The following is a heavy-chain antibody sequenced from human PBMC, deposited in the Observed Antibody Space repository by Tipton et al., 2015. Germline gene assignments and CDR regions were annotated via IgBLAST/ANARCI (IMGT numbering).Heavy chain of an antibody. V-gene: IGHV4-39*01. J-gene: IGHJ4*02. Sequence: TLSLTCTVSGGSISSSSYYWAWIRQPPGKGLEWIGSIYYSGSTYYNPSLKSRVTISVDTSKNQFSLKLSSVTAADTAVYYCARHRPYSSSGADYFDYWGQGTLVTVSS. CDR2: IYYSGST. CDR3: ARHRPYSSSGADYFDY. CDR1: GGSISSSSYY. D-gene: IGHD6-6*01.